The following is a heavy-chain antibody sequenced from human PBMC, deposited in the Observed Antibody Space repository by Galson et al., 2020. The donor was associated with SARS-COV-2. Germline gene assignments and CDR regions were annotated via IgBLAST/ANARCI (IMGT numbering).Heavy chain of an antibody. Sequence: GGSLRLSCTASGFPFTTFAVNWVRQAPGKGLEWVSSVSGSGDTTYYADAVKGRFTISRDNSENTVSLQMDSLRAEDTATYYCAKGGRYSYGRFDSWGQGTLVIVSS. CDR2: VSGSGDTT. D-gene: IGHD5-18*01. CDR3: AKGGRYSYGRFDS. CDR1: GFPFTTFA. J-gene: IGHJ4*02. V-gene: IGHV3-23*01.